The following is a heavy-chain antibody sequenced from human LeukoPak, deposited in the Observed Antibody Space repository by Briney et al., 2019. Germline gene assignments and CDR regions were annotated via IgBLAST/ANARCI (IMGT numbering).Heavy chain of an antibody. CDR2: ISDNGGNT. D-gene: IGHD1-26*01. CDR1: GFTFSIYG. CDR3: ARGGGSYTPRFDY. V-gene: IGHV3-23*01. J-gene: IGHJ4*02. Sequence: GGSLRLSCAASGFTFSIYGMGWVRQAPGKGLEWVSSISDNGGNTYYADSVRGRFTISRDNSKNTLYVQMNSLRVEDTAVYYCARGGGSYTPRFDYWGQGTLVTVSS.